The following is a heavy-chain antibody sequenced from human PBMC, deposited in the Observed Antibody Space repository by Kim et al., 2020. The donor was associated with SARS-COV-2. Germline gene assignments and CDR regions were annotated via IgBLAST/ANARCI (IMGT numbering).Heavy chain of an antibody. CDR3: AREPTYCGGDCPIRDWFDP. Sequence: SVKVSCKASGGTFSSYAISWVRQAPGQGLEWMGGIIPIFGTANYAQKFQGRVTITADESTSTAYMELSSLRSGDTAVYYCAREPTYCGGDCPIRDWFDPWGQGTLVTVSS. J-gene: IGHJ5*02. CDR1: GGTFSSYA. CDR2: IIPIFGTA. V-gene: IGHV1-69*13. D-gene: IGHD2-21*01.